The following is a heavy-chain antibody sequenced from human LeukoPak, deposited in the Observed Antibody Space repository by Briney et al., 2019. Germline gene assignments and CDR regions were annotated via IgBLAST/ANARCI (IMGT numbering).Heavy chain of an antibody. CDR2: IRHDGSNK. CDR1: GFTFSSYG. CDR3: AKAVLTGYYAGLDY. D-gene: IGHD3-9*01. Sequence: PGGSLRLSCAASGFTFSSYGMHWVRQAPGKGLDWVAFIRHDGSNKYYADSVKGRFTISRDNSKNTLYLQMNSLRAEDTATYYCAKAVLTGYYAGLDYWGQGTLVTVSS. J-gene: IGHJ4*02. V-gene: IGHV3-30*02.